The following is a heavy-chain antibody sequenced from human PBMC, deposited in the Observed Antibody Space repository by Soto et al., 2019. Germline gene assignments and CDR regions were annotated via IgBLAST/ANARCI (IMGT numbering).Heavy chain of an antibody. CDR2: IYPGDSDT. D-gene: IGHD1-26*01. CDR3: ARQARGSGSFFDS. Sequence: GESLKISCKGSGYSFTSYWIGWERQMPGKGLEWRGIIYPGDSDTRYSPSFQGQVTISADKSSSTAYLQWSSLKASDTAMYYCARQARGSGSFFDSWGQGTLVTVSS. CDR1: GYSFTSYW. V-gene: IGHV5-51*01. J-gene: IGHJ4*02.